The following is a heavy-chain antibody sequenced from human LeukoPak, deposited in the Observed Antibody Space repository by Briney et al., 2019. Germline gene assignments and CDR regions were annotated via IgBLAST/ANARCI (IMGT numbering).Heavy chain of an antibody. D-gene: IGHD3-16*01. V-gene: IGHV3-11*01. Sequence: PGGSLRLSCAASGSTFSDYYMSWIRQAPGKGLEWVSYISTSGSAIYYVDSVKGRFTISRDNAKNSLYLQMNSLRAEDTAVYYCARGVYFVYGSDGLRDYYGMDVWGQGTTVTVSS. CDR3: ARGVYFVYGSDGLRDYYGMDV. CDR1: GSTFSDYY. J-gene: IGHJ6*02. CDR2: ISTSGSAI.